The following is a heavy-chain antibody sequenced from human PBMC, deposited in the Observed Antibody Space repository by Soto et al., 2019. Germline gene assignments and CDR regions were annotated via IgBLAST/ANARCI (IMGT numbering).Heavy chain of an antibody. CDR3: VRDRRIYYSEPNDDFVASDYDV. Sequence: QVQLIQSEAEVKKPGSSVRVSCTASGGIFGSHGFSWVRQAPGQRLEWVGGFIPIFRTLTYTEKFQARVRIAADESTNTVYLDLSSLTSEDTAVYYCVRDRRIYYSEPNDDFVASDYDVWGQGTMVSVSS. V-gene: IGHV1-69*01. J-gene: IGHJ3*01. CDR2: FIPIFRTL. D-gene: IGHD3-22*01. CDR1: GGIFGSHG.